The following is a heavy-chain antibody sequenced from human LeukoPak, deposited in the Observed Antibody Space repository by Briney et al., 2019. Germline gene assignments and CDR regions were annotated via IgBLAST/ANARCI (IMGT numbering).Heavy chain of an antibody. V-gene: IGHV3-23*01. CDR3: ARLVAGAGITY. CDR1: GRTFSNYV. J-gene: IGHJ4*02. Sequence: QPGGSLRLSCAASGRTFSNYVMTWVRQAPGKGLEWVSTISGSGGSTYYADSVKGRFTFTRDNSKNTLYLQMNSLTAEDTAVYYCARLVAGAGITYWGQGTLVTVSS. CDR2: ISGSGGST. D-gene: IGHD6-19*01.